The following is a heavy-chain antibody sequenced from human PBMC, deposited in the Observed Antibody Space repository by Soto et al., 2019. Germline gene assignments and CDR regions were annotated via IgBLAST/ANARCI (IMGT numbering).Heavy chain of an antibody. CDR2: INHSGST. CDR1: GGSFSGYY. CDR3: ARVAAQSVNWFDP. V-gene: IGHV4-34*01. J-gene: IGHJ5*02. D-gene: IGHD2-15*01. Sequence: SETLSLTCAVYGGSFSGYYWSWIRQPPGKGLEWIGEINHSGSTNYNPSLKSRVTISVDTSKNQFSLKLSSVTAADTAVYYCARVAAQSVNWFDPWGQGTLVTVSS.